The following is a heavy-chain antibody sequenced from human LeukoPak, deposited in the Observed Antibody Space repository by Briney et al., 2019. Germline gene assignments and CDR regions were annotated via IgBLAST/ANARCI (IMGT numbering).Heavy chain of an antibody. V-gene: IGHV3-74*01. CDR1: GFTFRTYW. CDR3: ARERDLRGAYCMDV. J-gene: IGHJ6*03. CDR2: ISSDGRNT. D-gene: IGHD5/OR15-5a*01. Sequence: GGSLRLSCAASGFTFRTYWMHWVRQAPGKGLVWVSRISSDGRNTTYPDAVKGRFTISRDNTNNILYLQMNSLRGDDTAVYYCARERDLRGAYCMDVWGKGTTVTVSS.